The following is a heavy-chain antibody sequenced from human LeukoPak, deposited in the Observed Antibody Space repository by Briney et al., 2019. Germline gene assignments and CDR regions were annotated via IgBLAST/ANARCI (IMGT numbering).Heavy chain of an antibody. D-gene: IGHD3-10*01. CDR1: GDSISSYY. J-gene: IGHJ4*02. CDR2: IYYSGST. V-gene: IGHV4-59*01. CDR3: AKHYGSGSYYLDY. Sequence: PSETLSLTCTVSGDSISSYYWSWIRQPPGKGLEWIGYIYYSGSTNYNPSLKSRVTISVDTSKNQFSLKLSSVTAADTAVYYCAKHYGSGSYYLDYWGQGTLVTVSS.